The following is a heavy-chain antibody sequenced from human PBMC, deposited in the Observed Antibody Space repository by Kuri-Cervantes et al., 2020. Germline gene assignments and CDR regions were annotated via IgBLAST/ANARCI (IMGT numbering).Heavy chain of an antibody. CDR3: ARRRGRGYYDSSGYWFDP. Sequence: SCAVYGGSFSGYYWSWIRQPPGKGLEWIGEINHSGSTNYNPSLKSRVTISVDTSKNQFSLKLSSVTAADTAVYYCARRRGRGYYDSSGYWFDPWGQGTLVTVSS. CDR2: INHSGST. J-gene: IGHJ5*02. CDR1: GGSFSGYY. D-gene: IGHD3-22*01. V-gene: IGHV4-34*01.